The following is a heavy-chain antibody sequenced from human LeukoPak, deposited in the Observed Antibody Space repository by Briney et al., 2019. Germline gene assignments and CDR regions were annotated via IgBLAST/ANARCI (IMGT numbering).Heavy chain of an antibody. V-gene: IGHV4-61*02. Sequence: SQTLSLTCTVSGGSISSGSYYWSWIRQPAGKGLEWIGRIYTSGSTTYNPSLKSRVTISVDTSKNQFSLKLSSVSSADTSVYYCARDNYYDTSGYFDYWGQGTLVTVSS. CDR2: IYTSGST. J-gene: IGHJ4*02. D-gene: IGHD3-22*01. CDR1: GGSISSGSYY. CDR3: ARDNYYDTSGYFDY.